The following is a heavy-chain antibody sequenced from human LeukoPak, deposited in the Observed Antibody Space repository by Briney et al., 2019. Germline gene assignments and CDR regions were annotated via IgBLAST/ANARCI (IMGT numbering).Heavy chain of an antibody. CDR2: ISGSGGST. D-gene: IGHD5-24*01. V-gene: IGHV3-23*01. J-gene: IGHJ4*02. CDR1: GFTFSSYA. Sequence: GGSLRLSCAASGFTFSSYAKSWVRQAPGKGLEWVSAISGSGGSTYYADSVKGRFTISRDNSKNTLYLQMNSLRAEDTAVYYCAKDNYRDGYNSGTFDYWGQGTLVTVSS. CDR3: AKDNYRDGYNSGTFDY.